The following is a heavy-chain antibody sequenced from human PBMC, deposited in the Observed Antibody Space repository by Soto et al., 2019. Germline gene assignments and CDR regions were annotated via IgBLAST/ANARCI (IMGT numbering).Heavy chain of an antibody. J-gene: IGHJ4*02. V-gene: IGHV4-30-4*01. D-gene: IGHD6-13*01. Sequence: QVQLQESGPGLVKPSQTLSLTCTVSGGSISSGDYYWSWIRQPPGKGLEWIGYIYYSGSTYYNPSLKRRVTISVDTSKSQFSLKLSSVTAADTAVYYCARQPDLAAAGSYFDYWGQGTLVTVSS. CDR3: ARQPDLAAAGSYFDY. CDR1: GGSISSGDYY. CDR2: IYYSGST.